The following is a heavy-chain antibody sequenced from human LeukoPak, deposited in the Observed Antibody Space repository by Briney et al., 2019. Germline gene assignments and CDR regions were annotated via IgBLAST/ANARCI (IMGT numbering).Heavy chain of an antibody. Sequence: GASVKVSCKASGYTFTGYYMHWVRQAPGQGLEWMGWISAYNGNTNYAQKLQGRVTMTTDTSTSTAYMELRSLRSDDTAVYYCARDNYGSGSRFDYWGQGTLVTVSS. CDR2: ISAYNGNT. CDR3: ARDNYGSGSRFDY. V-gene: IGHV1-18*04. D-gene: IGHD3-10*01. J-gene: IGHJ4*02. CDR1: GYTFTGYY.